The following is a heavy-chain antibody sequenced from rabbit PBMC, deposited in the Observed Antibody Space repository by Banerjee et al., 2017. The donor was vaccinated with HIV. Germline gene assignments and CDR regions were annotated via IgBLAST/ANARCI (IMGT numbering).Heavy chain of an antibody. Sequence: QEQLEESGGDLVKPEGSLTLTCTASGFSFSGSYWTCWVRQAPGKGLELIACIHVGSSGSTYYASWAKGRFTISKTSWTTVTLQMTSLTAADTATYFCARGSGWLYGMDLWGPGTLVTVS. CDR3: ARGSGWLYGMDL. D-gene: IGHD4-1*01. CDR2: IHVGSSGST. J-gene: IGHJ6*01. CDR1: GFSFSGSYW. V-gene: IGHV1S45*01.